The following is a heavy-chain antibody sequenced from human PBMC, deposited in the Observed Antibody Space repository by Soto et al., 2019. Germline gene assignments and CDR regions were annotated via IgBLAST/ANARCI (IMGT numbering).Heavy chain of an antibody. CDR2: IYYSGST. J-gene: IGHJ4*02. D-gene: IGHD5-18*01. CDR3: ARDNGYSYGYSLDH. V-gene: IGHV4-61*08. Sequence: PSETLSLTCVVSGGSISSGGYSWSWIRQPPGKGLEWIGYIYYSGSTYYNPSLKSRVTISVDTSKNQFSLKLSSVTAADTAVYYCARDNGYSYGYSLDHWGQGTLVTVSS. CDR1: GGSISSGGYS.